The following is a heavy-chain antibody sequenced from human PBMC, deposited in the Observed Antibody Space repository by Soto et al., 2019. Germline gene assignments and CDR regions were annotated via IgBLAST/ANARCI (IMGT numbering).Heavy chain of an antibody. V-gene: IGHV2-5*02. CDR3: ARTKTSYSSGWYDGMDA. Sequence: SGAELVNPTQTLGLKCTFCGFSLTTYGVRVGWIRQSPGKALEWLALVYWDGDKRYNPSLKNRLIITKDTSKNRVVLTMTNMDPVDTATYYCARTKTSYSSGWYDGMDACGQGPTVTAS. CDR1: GFSLTTYGVR. J-gene: IGHJ6*02. D-gene: IGHD6-19*01. CDR2: VYWDGDK.